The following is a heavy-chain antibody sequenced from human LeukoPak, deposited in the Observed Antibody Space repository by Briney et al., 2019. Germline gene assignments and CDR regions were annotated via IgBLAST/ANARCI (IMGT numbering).Heavy chain of an antibody. CDR3: ARLWDDSRESEYYFDY. V-gene: IGHV3-66*01. CDR2: IYTGGST. Sequence: GESLKISCAASGFTVSSNYMSWVRQAPGKGLEWVSVIYTGGSTHYADSVKGRFTISRDNSKNTLYLQMNSLRAEDTAVYYCARLWDDSRESEYYFDYWGQGTLVTVSS. CDR1: GFTVSSNY. J-gene: IGHJ4*02. D-gene: IGHD3-22*01.